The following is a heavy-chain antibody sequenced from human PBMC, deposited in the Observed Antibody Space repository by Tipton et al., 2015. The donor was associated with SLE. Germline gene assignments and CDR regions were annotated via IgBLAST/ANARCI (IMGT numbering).Heavy chain of an antibody. V-gene: IGHV4-59*11. CDR3: ARDSSDYGDYGVRY. CDR1: GGSISSHY. D-gene: IGHD4-17*01. J-gene: IGHJ4*02. Sequence: TLSLTCTVSGGSISSHYWIWIRQPPGKGLEWIGYIYYSGSTNYNPPLKSRDTISVDTSKNQFSLKLSSVTAADPAVYYCARDSSDYGDYGVRYWGQGTLVTVSS. CDR2: IYYSGST.